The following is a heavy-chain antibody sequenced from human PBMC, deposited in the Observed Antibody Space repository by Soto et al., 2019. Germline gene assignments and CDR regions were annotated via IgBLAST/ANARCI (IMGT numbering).Heavy chain of an antibody. CDR2: IIPMFGTA. V-gene: IGHV1-69*13. Sequence: SVEVSCKGAGGTFSSYCISWVLQAPGQGLEWMGGIIPMFGTATHTQNFQGRLTITADESTSTAYMELSSLRSEDTAVYFCARSVGVTTLSYLDYWGQGTLVTVSS. D-gene: IGHD1-26*01. CDR3: ARSVGVTTLSYLDY. CDR1: GGTFSSYC. J-gene: IGHJ4*02.